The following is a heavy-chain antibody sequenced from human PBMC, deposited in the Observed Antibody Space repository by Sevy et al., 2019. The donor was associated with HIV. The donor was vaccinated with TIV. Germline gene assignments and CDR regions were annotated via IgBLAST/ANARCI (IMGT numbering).Heavy chain of an antibody. Sequence: GGSLRLSCAASGFTFSYYNMNWVRQAPGKGLEWVSSISSGSSYIFYVDSVKGRFTISRDNAKDSLFLQMNSLRAEDTAVYYCARNLDYYASGPPDSWGRGTRVTVSS. J-gene: IGHJ4*02. CDR2: ISSGSSYI. CDR1: GFTFSYYN. V-gene: IGHV3-21*01. CDR3: ARNLDYYASGPPDS. D-gene: IGHD3-10*01.